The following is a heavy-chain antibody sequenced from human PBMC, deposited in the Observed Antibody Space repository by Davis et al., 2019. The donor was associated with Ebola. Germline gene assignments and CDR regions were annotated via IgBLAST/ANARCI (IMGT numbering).Heavy chain of an antibody. J-gene: IGHJ5*02. D-gene: IGHD2-2*01. CDR3: AGEIASGKYQLSQPTGFDP. V-gene: IGHV4-31*03. Sequence: MPSETLSLTCTVSGGSISSGGYYWSWIRQHPGKGLEWIGYIYYSGSTYYNPSLKSRVTISVDTSKNQFSLKLSSVTAADTAVYYCAGEIASGKYQLSQPTGFDPWGQGTLVTVSS. CDR1: GGSISSGGYY. CDR2: IYYSGST.